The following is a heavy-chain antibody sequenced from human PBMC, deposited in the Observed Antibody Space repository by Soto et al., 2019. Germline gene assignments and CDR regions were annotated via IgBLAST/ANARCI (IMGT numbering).Heavy chain of an antibody. CDR3: ARQYCTNGVCYIDY. CDR1: GYTFTSYY. V-gene: IGHV1-46*01. D-gene: IGHD2-8*01. J-gene: IGHJ4*02. CDR2: INPSGGST. Sequence: ASVKVSCKASGYTFTSYYMHWVRQAPGQGLEWMGIINPSGGSTSYAQKFQGRVTMTRDTSTSTAYMELSRLRSDDTAVYYCARQYCTNGVCYIDYWGQGTLVTVSS.